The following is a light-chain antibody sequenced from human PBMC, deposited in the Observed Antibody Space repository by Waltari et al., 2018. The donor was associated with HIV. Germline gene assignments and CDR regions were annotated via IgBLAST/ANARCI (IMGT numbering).Light chain of an antibody. CDR1: SSDVGRYNV. V-gene: IGLV2-23*02. Sequence: QSALTPPASVSGSPGQSITISCTGTSSDVGRYNVCAWYQQHPGKAPKRMIYEVSKRPSGVSNRFSGSKSGNTASLTISGLQAEDEADYHCCSYAGSSTYVVFGGGTKLTVL. J-gene: IGLJ2*01. CDR3: CSYAGSSTYVV. CDR2: EVS.